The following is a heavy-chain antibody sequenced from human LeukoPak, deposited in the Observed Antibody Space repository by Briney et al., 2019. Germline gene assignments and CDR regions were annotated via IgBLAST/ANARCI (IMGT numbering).Heavy chain of an antibody. CDR2: IYYSGNT. J-gene: IGHJ3*02. CDR1: GGSISSDGYY. Sequence: SETLSLTCTVSGGSISSDGYYWSWIRQHPGKGLEWIGYIYYSGNTYYNPSLKSRLIISVDTSKNQFSLKLSSVTAADTAVYFCAREFQADIVVVPAAIESAFDIWGQGTMVTVSS. V-gene: IGHV4-31*03. D-gene: IGHD2-2*02. CDR3: AREFQADIVVVPAAIESAFDI.